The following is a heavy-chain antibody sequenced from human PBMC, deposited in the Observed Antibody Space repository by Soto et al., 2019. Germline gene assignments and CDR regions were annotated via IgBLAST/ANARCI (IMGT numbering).Heavy chain of an antibody. V-gene: IGHV3-7*03. CDR3: ARDGDYGDSYIDY. CDR2: IKQDGSEK. Sequence: QPGGSLRLSCAASGFTFSSYWMSWVRQAPGKGLEWVANIKQDGSEKYYVDSVKGRFTISRDNAKNSLYLQMNSLRAEDTAVYYCARDGDYGDSYIDYWGQGTLVTVSS. CDR1: GFTFSSYW. D-gene: IGHD4-17*01. J-gene: IGHJ4*02.